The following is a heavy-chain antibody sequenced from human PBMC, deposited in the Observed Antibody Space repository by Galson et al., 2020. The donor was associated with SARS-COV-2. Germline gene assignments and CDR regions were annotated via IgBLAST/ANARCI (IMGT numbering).Heavy chain of an antibody. CDR2: IRNDGSHK. CDR1: GFAFSSYG. V-gene: IGHV3-30*02. D-gene: IGHD3-22*01. J-gene: IGHJ4*02. Sequence: GGSLRLSCAASGFAFSSYGMHWVRQAPGKGLEWVAFIRNDGSHKYYAESVKGRFTISRDNSKNTLYLQMNSLRAEDTAVYYCARVVLRSWALDYWGQGTLVTVSS. CDR3: ARVVLRSWALDY.